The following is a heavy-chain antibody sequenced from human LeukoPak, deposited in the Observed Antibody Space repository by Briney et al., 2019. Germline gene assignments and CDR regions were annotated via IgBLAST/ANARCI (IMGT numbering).Heavy chain of an antibody. CDR1: GFTFRNFE. CDR3: ARNPNFYGDYGGGYYYYMDV. J-gene: IGHJ6*03. V-gene: IGHV3-48*03. Sequence: SGGSLRLSCAASGFTFRNFEMNWVRQAPGKGLEWISFIASSGNTIYYADSVKGRFTISRDNAKNSLYLQMNSLRAEDTAVYYCARNPNFYGDYGGGYYYYMDVWGKGTTVTVSS. CDR2: IASSGNTI. D-gene: IGHD4-17*01.